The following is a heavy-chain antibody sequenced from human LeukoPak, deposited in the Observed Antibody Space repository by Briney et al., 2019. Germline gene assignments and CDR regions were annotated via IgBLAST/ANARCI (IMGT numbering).Heavy chain of an antibody. V-gene: IGHV3-9*01. CDR2: ISWNSGSI. Sequence: GGSLRLSCAASGFTFDDYAMHWVRQTPGKGLEWVSSISWNSGSIGYADSVKGRFTISRDNAKNSLYLQMNSLRAEDTAVYYCARGDRRRLLDYWGQGTLVTVSS. D-gene: IGHD5-12*01. CDR1: GFTFDDYA. J-gene: IGHJ4*02. CDR3: ARGDRRRLLDY.